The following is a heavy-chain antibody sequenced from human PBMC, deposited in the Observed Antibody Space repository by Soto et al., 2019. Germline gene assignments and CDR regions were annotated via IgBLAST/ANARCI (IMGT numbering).Heavy chain of an antibody. V-gene: IGHV1-46*01. Sequence: ASVKVSCKASGYDFTSHYMHWVRQAPGQGLEWMGIINPIGGSTNYAQKFQGRVTMTRDTSTSTVYMELSSLRSEDTAVYYCARAGRELCSGESCYSGLYGMYVWGQGTTVTVSS. CDR1: GYDFTSHY. J-gene: IGHJ6*02. D-gene: IGHD2-15*01. CDR3: ARAGRELCSGESCYSGLYGMYV. CDR2: INPIGGST.